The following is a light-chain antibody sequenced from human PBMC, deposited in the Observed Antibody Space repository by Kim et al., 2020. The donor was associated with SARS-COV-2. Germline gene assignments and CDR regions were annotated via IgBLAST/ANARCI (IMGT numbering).Light chain of an antibody. CDR2: DAS. CDR3: QQYDKIPFT. V-gene: IGKV1-33*01. J-gene: IGKJ5*01. CDR1: QDISLY. Sequence: SASVGDRVTITCQASQDISLYLNWFQQKPGKAPKLLISDASNLETGVPSRFSGSASGAYFTFTISSLQPEDFATYYCQQYDKIPFTFGQGTRLEI.